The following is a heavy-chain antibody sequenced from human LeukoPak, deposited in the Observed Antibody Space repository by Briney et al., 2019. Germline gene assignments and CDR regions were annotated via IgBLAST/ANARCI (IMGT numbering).Heavy chain of an antibody. D-gene: IGHD6-13*01. V-gene: IGHV3-30*18. CDR1: GFTFSSYG. J-gene: IGHJ4*02. Sequence: GGSLRLSCAASGFTFSSYGMHWVRQAPGKGLEWVAVISYDGSNKYYADSVKGRFTISRDNSKNTLYLQMNSLRAEDTAVYYCAKTIATSATGYWGQGTLVTVSS. CDR3: AKTIATSATGY. CDR2: ISYDGSNK.